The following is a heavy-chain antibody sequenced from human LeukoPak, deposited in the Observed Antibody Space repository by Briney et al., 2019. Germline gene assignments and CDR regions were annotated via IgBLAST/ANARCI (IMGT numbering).Heavy chain of an antibody. V-gene: IGHV1-46*03. CDR3: ARVGQLVFHY. D-gene: IGHD6-6*01. CDR2: INPSDGST. Sequence: ASVKVSCKTSGYTFTNYYMHWVRQAPGQGLEWMGIINPSDGSTNYAQKFQGSVTMTRDTSTSTVYMELSSLRSEDTAVFYCARVGQLVFHYWGQGTLVTVSS. CDR1: GYTFTNYY. J-gene: IGHJ4*02.